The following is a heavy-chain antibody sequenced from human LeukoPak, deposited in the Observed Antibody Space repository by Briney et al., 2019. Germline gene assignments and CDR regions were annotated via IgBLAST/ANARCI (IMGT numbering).Heavy chain of an antibody. Sequence: SETLSLTCTVSGGSISSHYWSWIRQPPGKGQEWIGYIYYTGSTSYNPPLKSRVTISVDTSKNQFSLKLSSVTAADTAVYYCAGGTGSAGLFIWGQGTLVTVSS. J-gene: IGHJ4*02. D-gene: IGHD1-14*01. CDR2: IYYTGST. V-gene: IGHV4-59*11. CDR1: GGSISSHY. CDR3: AGGTGSAGLFI.